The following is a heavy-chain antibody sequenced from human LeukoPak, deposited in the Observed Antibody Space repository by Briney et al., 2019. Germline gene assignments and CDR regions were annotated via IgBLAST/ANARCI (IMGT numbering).Heavy chain of an antibody. CDR1: GGTFSSYA. V-gene: IGHV1-69*06. Sequence: SVKVSCKASGGTFSSYAISWVRQAPGQGLEWMGGIIPIFGTANYAQKFQGRVTITADKSTSTAYMELSSLRSEDTAVYYCARGEVVAATGRNWFDPWGQGTLVTVSS. CDR2: IIPIFGTA. CDR3: ARGEVVAATGRNWFDP. J-gene: IGHJ5*02. D-gene: IGHD2-15*01.